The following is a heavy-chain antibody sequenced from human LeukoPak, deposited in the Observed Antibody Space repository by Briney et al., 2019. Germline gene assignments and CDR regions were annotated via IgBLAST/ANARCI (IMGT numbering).Heavy chain of an antibody. J-gene: IGHJ5*02. CDR1: GYTFTSYG. V-gene: IGHV1-18*01. Sequence: ASVKVSCKASGYTFTSYGISWVRQAPGQGLEWMGWISAYNGNTNYAQKLQGRVTMTTDTSTSTAYMELRSLRSDDTAVYYCARGLGLRLGELSLTSPGLNWFDPWGQGTLVTVSS. D-gene: IGHD3-16*02. CDR2: ISAYNGNT. CDR3: ARGLGLRLGELSLTSPGLNWFDP.